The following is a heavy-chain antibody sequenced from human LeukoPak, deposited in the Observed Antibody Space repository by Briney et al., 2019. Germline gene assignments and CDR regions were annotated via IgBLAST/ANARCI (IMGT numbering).Heavy chain of an antibody. J-gene: IGHJ4*02. CDR2: INPIFGTA. V-gene: IGHV1-69*05. CDR3: ARYMLRYNWNVHPFDS. Sequence: SVKVSCKASGYTFITYTINWVRQAPGQGLEWMGGINPIFGTANYAQKFQGRVTVTTDDSTSTAFMELSSLRSEDTAVYYCARYMLRYNWNVHPFDSWRQDTLVSVS. D-gene: IGHD1-1*01. CDR1: GYTFITYT.